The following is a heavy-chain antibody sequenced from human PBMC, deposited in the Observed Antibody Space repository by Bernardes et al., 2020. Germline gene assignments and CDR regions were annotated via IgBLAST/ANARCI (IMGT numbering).Heavy chain of an antibody. CDR1: GGSISSSSYY. Sequence: SETLSLTCTVSGGSISSSSYYWGWIRQPPGKGLEWIGSIYYSGSTYYNPSLKSRVTISVDTSKNQFSLKLSSVTAADTAVYYCARRAGVLHLGEFSGFDYWGQGTLVTVSS. D-gene: IGHD3-16*01. V-gene: IGHV4-39*01. J-gene: IGHJ4*02. CDR2: IYYSGST. CDR3: ARRAGVLHLGEFSGFDY.